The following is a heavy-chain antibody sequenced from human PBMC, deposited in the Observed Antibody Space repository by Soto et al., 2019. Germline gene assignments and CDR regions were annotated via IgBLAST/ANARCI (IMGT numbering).Heavy chain of an antibody. Sequence: GGSLRLSCAASGFTFSSYWMSWVRQAPGKGLEWVANIKQDGSEKYYVDSVKGRFTISRDNAKNTLYLQMNSLRAEDTAVYYCSRDYDFWSGHENYYYYYMDVWGKGTTVTVSS. V-gene: IGHV3-7*01. CDR3: SRDYDFWSGHENYYYYYMDV. D-gene: IGHD3-3*01. CDR2: IKQDGSEK. J-gene: IGHJ6*03. CDR1: GFTFSSYW.